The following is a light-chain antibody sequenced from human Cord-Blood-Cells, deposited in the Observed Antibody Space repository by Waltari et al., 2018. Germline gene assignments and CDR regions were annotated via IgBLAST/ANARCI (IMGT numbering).Light chain of an antibody. CDR3: SSYAGSNNVV. Sequence: QSALTQPPSASGSPGQSVTIPCTGTSSDVGGYNYVSWYQQPPGKAPNLMIYEVSKRPSGVPDRFSGSKSGNTASLTVSGLQAEDEADYYRSSYAGSNNVVFGGGTKLTVL. CDR1: SSDVGGYNY. CDR2: EVS. J-gene: IGLJ2*01. V-gene: IGLV2-8*01.